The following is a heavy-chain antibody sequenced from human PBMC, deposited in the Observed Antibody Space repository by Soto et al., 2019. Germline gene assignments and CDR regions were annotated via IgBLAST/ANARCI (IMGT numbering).Heavy chain of an antibody. J-gene: IGHJ4*02. D-gene: IGHD3-22*01. CDR2: IIPIFGTA. CDR3: ARDRYDISGYYLDY. V-gene: IGHV1-69*01. CDR1: GGTFSSYA. Sequence: QVQLVQSGAEVKKPGSSVKVSCNASGGTFSSYAISWVRQAPGQGLEWMGGIIPIFGTANYAQKFQGRVTITADESTSTAYMELSSLRSEDTAVYYCARDRYDISGYYLDYWGQGTLVTVSS.